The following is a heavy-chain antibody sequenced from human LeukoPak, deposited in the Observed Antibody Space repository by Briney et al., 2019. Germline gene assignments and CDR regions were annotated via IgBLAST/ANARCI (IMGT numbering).Heavy chain of an antibody. V-gene: IGHV1-18*01. D-gene: IGHD6-19*01. CDR3: ARDRDPYSSGWLFDL. J-gene: IGHJ2*01. CDR2: ISAYNGNT. CDR1: GYTFTSYG. Sequence: VASVKVSCKASGYTFTSYGISWVRQAPGQGLEWMGWISAYNGNTNYAQKLQGRVTMTTDTSTSTAYMELRSLRSDDTAMYYCARDRDPYSSGWLFDLWGRGTLVTVSS.